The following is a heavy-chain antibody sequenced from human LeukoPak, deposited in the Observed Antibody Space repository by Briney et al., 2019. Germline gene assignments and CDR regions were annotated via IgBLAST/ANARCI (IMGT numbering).Heavy chain of an antibody. CDR1: GFTFSSYS. CDR2: ISSSSSTI. J-gene: IGHJ5*02. CDR3: ARGGDYVGVSGYSSGQGLT. Sequence: GGSLRLSCAASGFTFSSYSMNWVRQAPGKGLEWVSYISSSSSTIYYADSVKGRFTISRDNAKNSLYLQMNSLRAEDTAVYYCARGGDYVGVSGYSSGQGLTWGQGTLVTVSS. D-gene: IGHD6-19*01. V-gene: IGHV3-48*04.